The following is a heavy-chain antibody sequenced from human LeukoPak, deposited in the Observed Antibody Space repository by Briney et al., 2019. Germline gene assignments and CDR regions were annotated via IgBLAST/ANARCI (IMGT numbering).Heavy chain of an antibody. Sequence: GGSLRLSCAASGFTFSSSAMHWVRQAPDKGLEWVAVISYDGSNKYYADSVKGRFTISRDNSKNTLYLQMNSLRAEDTAVYYCAKAYSSGWLTWFDPWGQGTLVTVSS. CDR1: GFTFSSSA. J-gene: IGHJ5*02. V-gene: IGHV3-30-3*01. CDR3: AKAYSSGWLTWFDP. D-gene: IGHD6-19*01. CDR2: ISYDGSNK.